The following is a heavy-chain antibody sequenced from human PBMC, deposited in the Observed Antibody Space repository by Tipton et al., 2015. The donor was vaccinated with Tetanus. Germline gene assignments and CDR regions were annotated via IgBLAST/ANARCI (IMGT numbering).Heavy chain of an antibody. Sequence: SLRLSCAVSGFSFSSYVFHWVRQAPGKGLECVAAISYDGGHQYYADSVKGRFIVSRDNSKNTISLQMHSLRPEDTAVYYCARDLGRVCGSNRLVVWGQGATVAASS. J-gene: IGHJ6*02. CDR1: GFSFSSYV. CDR3: ARDLGRVCGSNRLVV. CDR2: ISYDGGHQ. V-gene: IGHV3-30-3*01. D-gene: IGHD3-16*02.